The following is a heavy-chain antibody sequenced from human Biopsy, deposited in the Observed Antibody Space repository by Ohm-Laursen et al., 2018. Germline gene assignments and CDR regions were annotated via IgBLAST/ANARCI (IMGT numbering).Heavy chain of an antibody. CDR2: INHSGST. D-gene: IGHD2-2*01. Sequence: PSQTLSLTCTVSGASINLYYWSWIRQPPGKGLEWIGYINHSGSTNYNPSLKSRLTISVDTSKNQFSLKLTSVTAVDTAVYYCARDLIAYCPTTSCDNFGMDVWGQGTTVTVSS. J-gene: IGHJ6*02. CDR3: ARDLIAYCPTTSCDNFGMDV. V-gene: IGHV4-59*01. CDR1: GASINLYY.